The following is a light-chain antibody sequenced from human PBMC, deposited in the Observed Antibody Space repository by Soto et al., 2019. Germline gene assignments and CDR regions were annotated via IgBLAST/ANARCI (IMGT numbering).Light chain of an antibody. CDR3: SSYTIISPHVV. CDR1: SSDVGGYNY. V-gene: IGLV2-14*01. Sequence: QSALTQPASVSGSPGQSITISCTGTSSDVGGYNYVSWYQQHPGKAPKLMIYDVSNRPSGVSNRFSGSKSGNTASLTISGLPAEDEADYYCSSYTIISPHVVFGGGTQLTVL. J-gene: IGLJ2*01. CDR2: DVS.